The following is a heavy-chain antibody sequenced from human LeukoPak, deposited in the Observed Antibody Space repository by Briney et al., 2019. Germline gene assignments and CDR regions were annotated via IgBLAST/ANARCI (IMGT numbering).Heavy chain of an antibody. D-gene: IGHD3-10*01. V-gene: IGHV3-30*02. Sequence: GGSLRLSCAASGFTFSSYGMHWVRQAPGKGLEWVAFIRYDGSNKYYADSVKGRFTISRDNSKNTLYLQMNSLRAEDTAVYYCARTTTVRGTYYMDVWGKGTTVTVSS. CDR2: IRYDGSNK. CDR1: GFTFSSYG. J-gene: IGHJ6*03. CDR3: ARTTTVRGTYYMDV.